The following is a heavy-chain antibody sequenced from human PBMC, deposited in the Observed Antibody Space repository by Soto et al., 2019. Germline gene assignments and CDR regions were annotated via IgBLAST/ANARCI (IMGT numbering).Heavy chain of an antibody. D-gene: IGHD6-13*01. V-gene: IGHV3-48*02. CDR1: GFTFSSYA. Sequence: GSLRLSCAASGFTFSSYAMTWVRQAPGKGLEWVSYINSGISTKYYADSVKGRFTISRDNVKNSLYLQMNSLRDDDTAVYYCAKGGSSGSSDYWGQGTLVTVSS. CDR2: INSGISTK. J-gene: IGHJ4*02. CDR3: AKGGSSGSSDY.